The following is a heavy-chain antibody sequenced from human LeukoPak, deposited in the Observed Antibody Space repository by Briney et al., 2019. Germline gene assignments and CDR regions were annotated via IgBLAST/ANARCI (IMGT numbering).Heavy chain of an antibody. CDR1: GGILSSYA. CDR2: LLPIFCIA. D-gene: IGHD4-17*01. Sequence: SVKVSCKACGGILSSYAISWVRQAPGQGLEWMGRLLPIFCIANYAQEFQERVTHNADKPTSTAYMERSSLRSEDTAVYSCARVGTYGDYVFDPWGQGTLVIVSS. J-gene: IGHJ5*02. CDR3: ARVGTYGDYVFDP. V-gene: IGHV1-69*04.